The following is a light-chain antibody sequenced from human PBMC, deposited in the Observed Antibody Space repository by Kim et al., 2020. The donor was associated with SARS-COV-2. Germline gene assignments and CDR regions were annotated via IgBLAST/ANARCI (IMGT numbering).Light chain of an antibody. V-gene: IGLV3-1*01. CDR3: QTWDSSTVL. J-gene: IGLJ2*01. CDR1: QLGDKY. Sequence: SVSPGQTASITCSGDQLGDKYACWYQQKPGQSPVLVIYQNTKRPSGIPERFSGSNSGNTATLTISGTQAMDEADYYCQTWDSSTVLFGGGTQLTVL. CDR2: QNT.